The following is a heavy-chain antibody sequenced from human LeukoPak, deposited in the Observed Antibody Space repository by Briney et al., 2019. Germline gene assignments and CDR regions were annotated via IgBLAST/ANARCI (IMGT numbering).Heavy chain of an antibody. J-gene: IGHJ4*02. V-gene: IGHV1-69*13. CDR3: ARVRFLEWPPDY. CDR2: IIPIFGTA. D-gene: IGHD3-3*01. Sequence: SVKVSCKASGGTFSSYAISWVRQAPGQGLEWMGGIIPIFGTANYAQKFQGRVTVTADESTSTAYMELSGLRSKDTAVYYCARVRFLEWPPDYWGQGTLVTVSS. CDR1: GGTFSSYA.